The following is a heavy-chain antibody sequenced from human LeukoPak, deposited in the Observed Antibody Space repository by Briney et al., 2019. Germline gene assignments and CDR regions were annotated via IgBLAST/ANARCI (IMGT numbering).Heavy chain of an antibody. CDR3: ARGETKYYYYYMDV. D-gene: IGHD1-1*01. V-gene: IGHV3-7*01. CDR1: GFTFNRYW. CDR2: IKQDGSEK. J-gene: IGHJ6*03. Sequence: GGSLRLSCTASGFTFNRYWMSWVRQAPGKGLEWVANIKQDGSEKYYVDSVKGRFTISRDTAKNSLYLQMNSLRAEDTAVYYCARGETKYYYYYMDVWGKGTTVTVSS.